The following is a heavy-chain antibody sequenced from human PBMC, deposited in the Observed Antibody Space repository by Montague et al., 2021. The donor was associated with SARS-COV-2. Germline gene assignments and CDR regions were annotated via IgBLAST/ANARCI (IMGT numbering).Heavy chain of an antibody. CDR3: ARDIAVAGLFDY. CDR1: GGSISSCSYY. D-gene: IGHD6-19*01. Sequence: TLSLTCTVYGGSISSCSYYWSWIWQSAGRGLEWIGRMAISGSTNYNPSLKSRVTISVDTSKNQFSLKLSSVTAADTAVYYCARDIAVAGLFDYWGQGTLVTVSS. J-gene: IGHJ4*02. V-gene: IGHV4-61*02. CDR2: MAISGST.